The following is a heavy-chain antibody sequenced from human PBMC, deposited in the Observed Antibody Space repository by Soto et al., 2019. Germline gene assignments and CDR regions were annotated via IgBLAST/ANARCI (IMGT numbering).Heavy chain of an antibody. J-gene: IGHJ4*02. CDR1: GFTFSSYA. Sequence: PGGSLSLSCAASGFTFSSYAMSWVRQAPGKGLEWVSAISGSGGSTYYADSVKGRFTISRDNSKNTLYLQMNSLRAEDTAVYYCAKGPLALGSSGRYFDYWGQGTLVTVSS. CDR2: ISGSGGST. CDR3: AKGPLALGSSGRYFDY. V-gene: IGHV3-23*01. D-gene: IGHD3-22*01.